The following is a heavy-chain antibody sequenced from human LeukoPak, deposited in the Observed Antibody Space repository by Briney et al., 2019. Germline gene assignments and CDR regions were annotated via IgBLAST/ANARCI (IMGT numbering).Heavy chain of an antibody. CDR3: ARGTWGSGTSPHFDS. D-gene: IGHD3-10*01. CDR2: VYHSGST. V-gene: IGHV4-30-2*01. Sequence: PSETLSLTCTVSGGSISSGGYYWSWIRQPPGKGLEWIGYVYHSGSTYYNPSLKSRVTISVDRSKNQFSLKLSSVTAADTAVYYCARGTWGSGTSPHFDSWGQGTLVTVSS. CDR1: GGSISSGGYY. J-gene: IGHJ4*02.